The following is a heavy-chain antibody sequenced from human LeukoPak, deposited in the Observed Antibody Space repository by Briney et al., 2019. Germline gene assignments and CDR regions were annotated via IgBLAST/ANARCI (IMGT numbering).Heavy chain of an antibody. CDR2: ISSSGSTI. V-gene: IGHV3-48*04. J-gene: IGHJ6*04. Sequence: GGSLRLSCAASGFTLTNAWMNWVRQAPGKGLEWVSYISSSGSTIYYADSVKGRFTISRDNAKNSLYLQMNSLRAEDTAVYYCAELGITMIGGVWGKGTTVTISS. D-gene: IGHD3-10*02. CDR1: GFTLTNAW. CDR3: AELGITMIGGV.